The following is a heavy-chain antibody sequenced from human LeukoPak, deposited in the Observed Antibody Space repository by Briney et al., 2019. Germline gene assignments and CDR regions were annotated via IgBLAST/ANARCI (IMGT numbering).Heavy chain of an antibody. CDR3: ASRQYSSGWRSGGGAFDI. J-gene: IGHJ3*02. CDR1: GGSISSSSYY. CDR2: IYYSGST. V-gene: IGHV4-39*01. D-gene: IGHD6-19*01. Sequence: SETLSLTCTVSGGSISSSSYYWGWIRHPPGKGLEWRGSIYYSGSTYYNPSLKSRVTISVDTSKNQFSLKLSSVTAADTAVYYCASRQYSSGWRSGGGAFDIWGQGTMVTVSS.